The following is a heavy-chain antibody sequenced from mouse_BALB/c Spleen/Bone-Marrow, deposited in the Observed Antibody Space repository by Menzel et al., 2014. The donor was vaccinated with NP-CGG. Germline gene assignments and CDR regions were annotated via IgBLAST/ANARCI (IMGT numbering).Heavy chain of an antibody. CDR1: GFTFTDYY. Sequence: EVMLVESGGGSVQPGGSLRLSCATSGFTFTDYYMSWVRPPPGKALEWLGFIRNKAKGYTTDYSASVKGRFTISRDNSQRILYLQMNTLRAEDSATYYCARDENVGIYWYFDVWGAGTTVIVSS. J-gene: IGHJ1*01. CDR2: IRNKAKGYTT. V-gene: IGHV7-3*02. CDR3: ARDENVGIYWYFDV.